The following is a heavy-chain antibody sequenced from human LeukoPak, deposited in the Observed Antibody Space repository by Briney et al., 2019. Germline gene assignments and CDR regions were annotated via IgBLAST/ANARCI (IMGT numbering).Heavy chain of an antibody. CDR2: ISSDGGRT. CDR1: GFTFSSFA. Sequence: GGSLRLSCAASGFTFSSFAMTWGRQAPGKGLECVSSISSDGGRTHYADSVKGRFTISRDNSKSTLYLQMDSLRADDTAVYYCAKGLIYSSGGGGNWGQGTPVTVST. V-gene: IGHV3-23*01. D-gene: IGHD6-6*01. CDR3: AKGLIYSSGGGGN. J-gene: IGHJ4*02.